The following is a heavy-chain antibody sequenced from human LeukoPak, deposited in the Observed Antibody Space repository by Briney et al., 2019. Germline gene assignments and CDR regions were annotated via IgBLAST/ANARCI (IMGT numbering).Heavy chain of an antibody. CDR1: GGSFSGYY. D-gene: IGHD6-19*01. CDR2: INHSGST. Sequence: SETLSLTCAVYGGSFSGYYWSRIRQPPGKGLEWIGEINHSGSTNYNPSLKSRVTISVDTSKNQFSLKLSSVTAADTAVYYCARGQQWLVRGYFDYWGQGTLVTVSS. CDR3: ARGQQWLVRGYFDY. J-gene: IGHJ4*02. V-gene: IGHV4-34*01.